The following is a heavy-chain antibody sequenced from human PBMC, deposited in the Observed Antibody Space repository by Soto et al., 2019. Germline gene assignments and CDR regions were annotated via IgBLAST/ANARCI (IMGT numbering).Heavy chain of an antibody. Sequence: SVKVSCKASGGTFSSYAISWVRQAPGQGLEWMGGIIPIFGTANYAQKFQGRVTITADKSTSTAYMELSSLRSEDTAVYYCARAHLYDFWSGYYKAPFDYWGQGTLVTVSS. CDR3: ARAHLYDFWSGYYKAPFDY. J-gene: IGHJ4*02. CDR1: GGTFSSYA. V-gene: IGHV1-69*06. D-gene: IGHD3-3*01. CDR2: IIPIFGTA.